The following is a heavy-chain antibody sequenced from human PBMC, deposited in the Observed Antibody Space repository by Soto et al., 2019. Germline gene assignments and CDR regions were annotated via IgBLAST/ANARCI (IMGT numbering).Heavy chain of an antibody. CDR2: ISSSSTI. Sequence: PGGSLRLSCAASGFTFSSYSMNWVRQAPGKGLEWVSYISSSSTIYYADSVKGRFTISRDNAKNSLYLQMNSLRAEDTAVYYCADRVATLWGQGTLVTVSS. CDR3: ADRVATL. V-gene: IGHV3-48*01. CDR1: GFTFSSYS. J-gene: IGHJ4*02. D-gene: IGHD5-12*01.